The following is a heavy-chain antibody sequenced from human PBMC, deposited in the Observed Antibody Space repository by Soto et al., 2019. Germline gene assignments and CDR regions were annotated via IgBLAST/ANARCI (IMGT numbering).Heavy chain of an antibody. V-gene: IGHV4-34*01. CDR3: ARRLGGWYFDL. Sequence: XGTLSLTFAVQGASLKGYFWSWIRQPPGKGLEWIGEIHDSGSTNDNPSLMSRVTLSRDTSKNQVSLQLSSMTAADTAVYYCARRLGGWYFDLCGHGILVTVSS. CDR2: IHDSGST. D-gene: IGHD6-19*01. CDR1: GASLKGYF. J-gene: IGHJ4*01.